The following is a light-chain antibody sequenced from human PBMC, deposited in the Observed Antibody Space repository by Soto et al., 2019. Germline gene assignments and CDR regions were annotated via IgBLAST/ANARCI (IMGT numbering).Light chain of an antibody. CDR3: SSYAGSMNLR. Sequence: QSALTQPPSASGSPGQSVTISCTGSSSDVGGHNHVSWYQQHPGKAPKLMIYEVSKRPSGVPDRFSGSKSVNTASLTVSGLQAEDEADYYCSSYAGSMNLRFGGGTKVTVL. J-gene: IGLJ2*01. CDR2: EVS. V-gene: IGLV2-8*01. CDR1: SSDVGGHNH.